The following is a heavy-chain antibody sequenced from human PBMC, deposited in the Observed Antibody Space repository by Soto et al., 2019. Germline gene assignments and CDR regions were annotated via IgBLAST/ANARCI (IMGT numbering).Heavy chain of an antibody. V-gene: IGHV3-73*01. CDR2: IRSKANSYAT. Sequence: PGGSLRLSCVASGFNFSGSAMHWVRQASGKGLEWVGRIRSKANSYATAYAASVNGRFTISRDDSKNTAYLQMNSLITEDTAVYYCTRFPRGTPVTKFDYWGQGTLVTVSS. D-gene: IGHD4-17*01. CDR3: TRFPRGTPVTKFDY. J-gene: IGHJ4*02. CDR1: GFNFSGSA.